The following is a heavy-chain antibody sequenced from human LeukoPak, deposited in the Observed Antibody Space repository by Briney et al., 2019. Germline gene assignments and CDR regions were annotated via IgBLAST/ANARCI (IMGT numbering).Heavy chain of an antibody. D-gene: IGHD4-17*01. J-gene: IGHJ6*03. Sequence: GESLKISCKGSGYSFTSYWIGWVRQMPGKGLEWMGFIYPGDSDIRYSPSFQGQVTISADKSISTAYLQWSSLKASDTAMYYCARHRSKYGDYDFNYYYMDVWGKGTTVTVSS. CDR3: ARHRSKYGDYDFNYYYMDV. V-gene: IGHV5-51*01. CDR2: IYPGDSDI. CDR1: GYSFTSYW.